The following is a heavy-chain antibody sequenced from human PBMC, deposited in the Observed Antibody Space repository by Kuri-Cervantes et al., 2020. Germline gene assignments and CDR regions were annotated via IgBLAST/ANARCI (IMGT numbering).Heavy chain of an antibody. CDR3: ARELDYYGSGSYYMDDH. V-gene: IGHV1-69*13. D-gene: IGHD3-10*01. Sequence: SVKVSCKASGYTFTSYGISWVRQAPGQGLEWMGGIIPIFGTANYAQKFQGRVTITADESTSTAYMELSSLRSEDTAVYYCARELDYYGSGSYYMDDHWGQGTLVTVSS. CDR1: GYTFTSYG. CDR2: IIPIFGTA. J-gene: IGHJ5*02.